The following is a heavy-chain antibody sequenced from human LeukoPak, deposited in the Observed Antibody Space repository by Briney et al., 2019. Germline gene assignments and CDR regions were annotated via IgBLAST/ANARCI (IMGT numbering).Heavy chain of an antibody. V-gene: IGHV3-48*04. CDR1: GFTFSSHS. D-gene: IGHD6-13*01. CDR3: ARDFRAGASDI. CDR2: ITSTSSTI. Sequence: QPGGSLRLSWAASGFTFSSHSMIWVRQAPGKGLEWVSYITSTSSTIYYADSVKGRFTISRDNAKNSLYLQMNSLRAEDTAVYYCARDFRAGASDIWGQGTMVTVSS. J-gene: IGHJ3*02.